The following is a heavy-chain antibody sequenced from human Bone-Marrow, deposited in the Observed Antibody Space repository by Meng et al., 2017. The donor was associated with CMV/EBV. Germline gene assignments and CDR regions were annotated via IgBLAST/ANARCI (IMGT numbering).Heavy chain of an antibody. CDR3: ARGLSSYAYYYYGMDV. CDR2: TNPNSGGT. V-gene: IGHV1-2*02. D-gene: IGHD2/OR15-2a*01. CDR1: GYTFTGYY. J-gene: IGHJ6*02. Sequence: ASVKVSCKASGYTFTGYYMHWVRQAPGQGLEWMGWTNPNSGGTNYAQKFQGRVTMTRDTSISTAYMELSSLRSEDTAVYYCARGLSSYAYYYYGMDVWGQGTTVTVSS.